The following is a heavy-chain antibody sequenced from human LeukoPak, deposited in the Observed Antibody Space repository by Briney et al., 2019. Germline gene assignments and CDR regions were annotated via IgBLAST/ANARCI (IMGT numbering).Heavy chain of an antibody. CDR3: VRIDSGTYYADDY. CDR2: ISSASRSI. CDR1: GFTFSSYT. J-gene: IGHJ4*02. Sequence: PGGSLRLSCAASGFTFSSYTMNWVRQAPGKGLEWVSFISSASRSIYYADSVKGRFTISRDNAKNSLYLQMNSLRAEDTAIYYCVRIDSGTYYADDYWGQGTLVTVSS. D-gene: IGHD3-10*01. V-gene: IGHV3-48*01.